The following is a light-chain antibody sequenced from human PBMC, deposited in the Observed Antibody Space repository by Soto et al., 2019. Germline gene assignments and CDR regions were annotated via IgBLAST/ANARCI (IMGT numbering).Light chain of an antibody. Sequence: QSVLTQPASVSGSPEQSITISCTGTSSDVGGYNYVSWYQQHPGKAPKLIIYDVSNRPSGVSNRFSGSKSGNTASLTISGLQAEDEADYYCSSYTSSSTLDVVFGGGTKLTVL. CDR3: SSYTSSSTLDVV. CDR1: SSDVGGYNY. V-gene: IGLV2-14*01. CDR2: DVS. J-gene: IGLJ2*01.